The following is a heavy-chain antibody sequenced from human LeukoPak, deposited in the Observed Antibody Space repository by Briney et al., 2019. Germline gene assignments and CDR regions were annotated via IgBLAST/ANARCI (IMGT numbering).Heavy chain of an antibody. D-gene: IGHD6-13*01. Sequence: ASVKVSCKVSGYTLTGLSVHWVRQAPGKGLEWMGGFDPEDGETIYAQKFQGRVTMTEDTSTDTAYMELSSLRSEDTAVYYCATLYRPAALFDYWGQGTLVTVSS. V-gene: IGHV1-24*01. CDR2: FDPEDGET. CDR1: GYTLTGLS. CDR3: ATLYRPAALFDY. J-gene: IGHJ4*02.